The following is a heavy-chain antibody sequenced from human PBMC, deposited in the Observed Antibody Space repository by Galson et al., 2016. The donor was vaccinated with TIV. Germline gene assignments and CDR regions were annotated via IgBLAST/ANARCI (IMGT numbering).Heavy chain of an antibody. J-gene: IGHJ4*02. V-gene: IGHV1-46*01. CDR3: ARDGEVGSSDYDH. CDR1: GYTFTGYF. CDR2: INPSGGST. Sequence: SVKVSCKASGYTFTGYFIHWVRQAPGQGLEWMGIINPSGGSTSYAQKCQGRVTMTRVTSTSTVYMELSSLRSEDTAVYYCARDGEVGSSDYDHWGQGTLVSVSS. D-gene: IGHD3-22*01.